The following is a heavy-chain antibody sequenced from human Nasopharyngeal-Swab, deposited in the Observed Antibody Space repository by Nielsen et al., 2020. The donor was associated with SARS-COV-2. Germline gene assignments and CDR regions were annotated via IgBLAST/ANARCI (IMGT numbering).Heavy chain of an antibody. CDR2: IYYSGST. V-gene: IGHV4-39*01. Sequence: WIRQPPGKGLEWIGSIYYSGSTYYNPSLKSRVTISVDTSKNQFSLKLSSVTAADTAVYYCARYTSALVVAATGYFDYWGQGTLVTVSS. D-gene: IGHD2-15*01. CDR3: ARYTSALVVAATGYFDY. J-gene: IGHJ4*02.